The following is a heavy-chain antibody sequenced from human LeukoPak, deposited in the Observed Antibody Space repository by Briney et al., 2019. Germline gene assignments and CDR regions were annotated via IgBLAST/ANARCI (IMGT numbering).Heavy chain of an antibody. Sequence: SVKVSCKASGGTFSSYAISWVRQAPGQGLEWMGGIIPIFGTANYAQKFQGRVTITADKSMSTAYMELSSLRSEDTAVYYCARAPPYYDILTGYSRNNWFDPWGQGTLVTVSS. CDR1: GGTFSSYA. J-gene: IGHJ5*02. D-gene: IGHD3-9*01. CDR3: ARAPPYYDILTGYSRNNWFDP. CDR2: IIPIFGTA. V-gene: IGHV1-69*06.